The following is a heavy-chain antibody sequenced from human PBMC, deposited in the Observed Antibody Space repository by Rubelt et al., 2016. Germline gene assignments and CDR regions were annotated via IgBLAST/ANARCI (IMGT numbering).Heavy chain of an antibody. CDR3: ARWVAGTFLDAFDI. D-gene: IGHD6-19*01. Sequence: QLQLQESGPGLVKPSETLSLTCTVSGGSISSSSYYWGWIRQPPGKGLEWIGSIYYSGSTYYNPSLKSGVTISVDTSKNQLSLKLSSVTAADTAVYYCARWVAGTFLDAFDIWGQGTMVTVSS. CDR1: GGSISSSSYY. J-gene: IGHJ3*02. CDR2: IYYSGST. V-gene: IGHV4-39*01.